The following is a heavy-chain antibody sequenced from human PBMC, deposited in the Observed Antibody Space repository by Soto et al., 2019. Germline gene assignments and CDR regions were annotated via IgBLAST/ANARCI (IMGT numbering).Heavy chain of an antibody. J-gene: IGHJ4*02. CDR2: IYHSGST. CDR3: AGIMGSSGWGAFDY. Sequence: SEPLSLQCSVSSGSISCINWWSLVRRRPGKGLEWIGEIYHSGSTNYNPSLKSRVTISVDKSKNQFSLKLSSVTAADTAVYYCAGIMGSSGWGAFDYWGQGTLVTVSS. D-gene: IGHD6-19*01. CDR1: SGSISCINW. V-gene: IGHV4-4*02.